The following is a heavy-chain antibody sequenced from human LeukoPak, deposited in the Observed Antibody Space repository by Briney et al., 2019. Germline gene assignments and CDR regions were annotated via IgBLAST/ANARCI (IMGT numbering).Heavy chain of an antibody. Sequence: GASVKVSCKASGYTFTSYDINWVRQATGQGLEWMGWMNPNSGNTGYAQKFQGRVTMTRNTSISTAYMELSSLRSEDTAVYYCARSAEGSGSYYTDYWGQGTLVTVSS. CDR1: GYTFTSYD. CDR3: ARSAEGSGSYYTDY. J-gene: IGHJ4*02. CDR2: MNPNSGNT. D-gene: IGHD3-10*01. V-gene: IGHV1-8*01.